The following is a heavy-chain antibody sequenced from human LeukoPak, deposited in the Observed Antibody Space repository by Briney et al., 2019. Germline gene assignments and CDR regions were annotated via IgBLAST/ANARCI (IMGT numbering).Heavy chain of an antibody. V-gene: IGHV1-18*01. Sequence: ASVKVSCKASGYTFTSYGISWVRQAPGQGLEWMGWISAYNGNTNYAQKLQGRVTMTTDTFTSTAYMELRSLRSDDTAVYYCARYDFWSGYPPSYFDYWGQGTLVTVSS. CDR1: GYTFTSYG. J-gene: IGHJ4*02. CDR3: ARYDFWSGYPPSYFDY. D-gene: IGHD3-3*01. CDR2: ISAYNGNT.